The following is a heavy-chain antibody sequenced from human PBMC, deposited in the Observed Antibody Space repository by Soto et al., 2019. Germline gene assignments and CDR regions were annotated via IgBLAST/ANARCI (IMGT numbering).Heavy chain of an antibody. V-gene: IGHV3-30-3*01. D-gene: IGHD3-3*01. CDR2: ISDDGSNT. J-gene: IGHJ4*02. CDR1: GFTFSRHT. Sequence: QVQLVESGGGVVQPGRSLRLSCAASGFTFSRHTMHWVRQAPGKGLEWVAAISDDGSNTYYADSVKGRFTISRDNSKNTLYLQMNSLSTWDTAGRHCAREVYYDLWSGFNTHPYYFDDWGQGTLVTVSS. CDR3: AREVYYDLWSGFNTHPYYFDD.